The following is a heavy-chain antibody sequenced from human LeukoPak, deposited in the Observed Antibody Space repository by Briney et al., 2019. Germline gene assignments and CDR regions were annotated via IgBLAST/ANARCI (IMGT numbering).Heavy chain of an antibody. D-gene: IGHD6-19*01. Sequence: SETLSLTCTVSGGSISSGDYYWNWIRQPPGKGLEWIGYIYYSGSTYYNPSLKSRVTISVDTSKNQFSLKLSSVTAADTAVYYCARAAVAGLHNWFDPWGQGTLVTVSS. CDR3: ARAAVAGLHNWFDP. CDR2: IYYSGST. V-gene: IGHV4-30-4*02. CDR1: GGSISSGDYY. J-gene: IGHJ5*02.